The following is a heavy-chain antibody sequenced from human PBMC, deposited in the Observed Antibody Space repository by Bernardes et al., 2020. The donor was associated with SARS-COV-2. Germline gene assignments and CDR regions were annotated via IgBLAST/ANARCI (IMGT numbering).Heavy chain of an antibody. CDR2: IFGNGGGI. J-gene: IGHJ2*01. CDR3: AKDLVPGDGHWYFDL. D-gene: IGHD7-27*01. CDR1: GFTFSSYA. V-gene: IGHV3-23*01. Sequence: GGSLRLSCAASGFTFSSYAMSWVRQAPEKGLEWVSGIFGNGGGISYADSVKGRFTISRDNSKNTLYLQMNSLRAEDTAVYYCAKDLVPGDGHWYFDLWGRGTPVTVSS.